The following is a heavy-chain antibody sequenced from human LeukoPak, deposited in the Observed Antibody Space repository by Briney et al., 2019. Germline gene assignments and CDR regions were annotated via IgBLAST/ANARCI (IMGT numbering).Heavy chain of an antibody. CDR2: IYYSGST. Sequence: SETLSLTCTVSGGSISSSSYYWGWTRQPPGKGLEWIGYIYYSGSTNYNPSLKSRVTISVDTSKNQFSLKLSSVTAADTAVYYCARTITMVRGAPEDYMDVWGKGTTVTISS. CDR3: ARTITMVRGAPEDYMDV. J-gene: IGHJ6*03. V-gene: IGHV4-61*05. CDR1: GGSISSSSYY. D-gene: IGHD3-10*01.